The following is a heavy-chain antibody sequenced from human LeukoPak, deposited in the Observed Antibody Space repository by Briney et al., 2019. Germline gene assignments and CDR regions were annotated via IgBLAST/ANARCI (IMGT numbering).Heavy chain of an antibody. Sequence: ASVKVSCKASGYTFTGYYMHWVRQAPGQGLEWMGWISAYNGNTNYAQKLQGRVTMTTDTSTSTGYMDMRSLRSDDTAVYYCARVKSDFGVVIVYWGQGTLVTVSS. CDR2: ISAYNGNT. D-gene: IGHD3-3*01. CDR1: GYTFTGYY. CDR3: ARVKSDFGVVIVY. V-gene: IGHV1-18*04. J-gene: IGHJ4*02.